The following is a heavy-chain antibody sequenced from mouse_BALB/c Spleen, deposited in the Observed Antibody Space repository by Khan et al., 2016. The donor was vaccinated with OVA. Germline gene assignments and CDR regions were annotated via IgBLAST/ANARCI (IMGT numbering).Heavy chain of an antibody. D-gene: IGHD4-1*01. V-gene: IGHV5-6*01. CDR2: ISSGGDYT. Sequence: EVELVESGGDLVKPGGSLKLSCAASGFTFSSYSMSWVRQTPDKRLEWVATISSGGDYTYYPAHVKGRFTISRDNAKNTLYLQMSSLKSEDTAMYYCASHLTGSFAYWGQGTLVTVSA. J-gene: IGHJ3*01. CDR3: ASHLTGSFAY. CDR1: GFTFSSYS.